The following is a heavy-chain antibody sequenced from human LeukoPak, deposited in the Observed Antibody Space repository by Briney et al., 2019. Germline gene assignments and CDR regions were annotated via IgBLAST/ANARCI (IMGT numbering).Heavy chain of an antibody. CDR1: GFTFSSYA. CDR2: ISGSGGST. J-gene: IGHJ6*02. Sequence: GGSLRLSCAASGFTFSSYAMSWVRQAPGKGLEWVSAISGSGGSTYYADSVRGRFTISRDNSKNTLYLQMNSLRAEDTAVYYCAKAVLVMSPYGMDVWGQGTTVTVSS. CDR3: AKAVLVMSPYGMDV. D-gene: IGHD3-22*01. V-gene: IGHV3-23*01.